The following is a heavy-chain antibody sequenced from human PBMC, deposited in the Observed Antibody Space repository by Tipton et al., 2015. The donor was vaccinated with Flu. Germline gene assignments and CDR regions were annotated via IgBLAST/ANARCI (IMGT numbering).Heavy chain of an antibody. CDR3: ASGAYGVGFQH. J-gene: IGHJ1*01. V-gene: IGHV3-11*01. CDR2: ISGSGSTI. CDR1: GFTFSDYY. Sequence: SLRLSCAASGFTFSDYYMSWIRQAPGKGLEWVSYISGSGSTIYYAESVKGRFTISRDNAKNSLYLQMNSLRGEDTAVYYCASGAYGVGFQHWGQGPLVTVSS. D-gene: IGHD4-17*01.